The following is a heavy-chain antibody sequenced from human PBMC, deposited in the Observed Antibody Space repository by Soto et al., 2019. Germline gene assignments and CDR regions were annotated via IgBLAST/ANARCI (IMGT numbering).Heavy chain of an antibody. J-gene: IGHJ4*02. CDR2: ISGSGGST. CDR1: GFTFSSYA. Sequence: PGGSLRLSCAASGFTFSSYAMSWVRQAPGKGLEWVSAISGSGGSTYYADSVKGRFTISRDNSKNTLYLQMNSLRAEDTAVYYCAKGYYDILTGYLYYFDYWGQGTLVTVPS. D-gene: IGHD3-9*01. CDR3: AKGYYDILTGYLYYFDY. V-gene: IGHV3-23*01.